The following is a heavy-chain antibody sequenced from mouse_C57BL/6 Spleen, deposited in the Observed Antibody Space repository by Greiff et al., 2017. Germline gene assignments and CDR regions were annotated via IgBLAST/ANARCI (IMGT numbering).Heavy chain of an antibody. CDR1: GYTFTSYC. V-gene: IGHV1-55*01. D-gene: IGHD1-1*01. CDR2: IYPGSGST. Sequence: QVQLQQSGAELVKPGASVKMSCKASGYTFTSYCITWVKQRPGQGLEWIGDIYPGSGSTNYNEKFKSKATLTVDTSSSTAYMQLSSLTSEDSAVYYCARYYYGSSFWFAYWGQGTLVTVSA. CDR3: ARYYYGSSFWFAY. J-gene: IGHJ3*01.